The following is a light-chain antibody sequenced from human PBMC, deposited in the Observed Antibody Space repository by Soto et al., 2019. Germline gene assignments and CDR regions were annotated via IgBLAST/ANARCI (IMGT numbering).Light chain of an antibody. Sequence: QSVLTQPHSVSADPGQKVTISCSGSSSNIGNNYVSWYQQLPGTAPKLLIYANNKRPSGIPDRFSGSKSGTSATLGITGPQTGDWADYYCRTWESSLSAGGGVFGGGTKLTVL. CDR2: ANN. J-gene: IGLJ3*02. V-gene: IGLV1-51*02. CDR3: RTWESSLSAGGGV. CDR1: SSNIGNNY.